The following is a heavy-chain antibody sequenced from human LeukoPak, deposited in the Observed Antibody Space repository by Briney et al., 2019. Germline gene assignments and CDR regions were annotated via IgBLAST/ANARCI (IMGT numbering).Heavy chain of an antibody. J-gene: IGHJ4*02. V-gene: IGHV1-3*01. CDR3: ARDSVDYYDSARPFDY. Sequence: ASVKVSCKASGYTFTSYAMHWVRQAPGQRLEWMGWINAGNGNTKYSQKFQGRVTITRDTSASTAYMGLSSLRSEDTAVYYCARDSVDYYDSARPFDYWGQGTLVTVSS. D-gene: IGHD3-22*01. CDR1: GYTFTSYA. CDR2: INAGNGNT.